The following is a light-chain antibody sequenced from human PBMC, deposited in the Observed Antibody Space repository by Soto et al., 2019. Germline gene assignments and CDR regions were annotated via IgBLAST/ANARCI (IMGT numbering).Light chain of an antibody. CDR2: KAS. V-gene: IGKV1-5*03. J-gene: IGKJ4*01. CDR3: QQSNSYPLT. Sequence: DIQMTQSPSTLSASVGDRVTITCRASQRISGWLAWYQQKPGKAPNLLIYKASTLESGVPSRFSGSGSGTKFTLTISSLQPDDFATYYCQQSNSYPLTIGGGTKVDIK. CDR1: QRISGW.